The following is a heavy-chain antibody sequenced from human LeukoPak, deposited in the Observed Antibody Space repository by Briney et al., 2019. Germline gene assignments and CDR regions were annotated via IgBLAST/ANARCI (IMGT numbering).Heavy chain of an antibody. CDR2: IYSGGST. V-gene: IGHV3-66*02. Sequence: TGGSLRLSCAASGFTISSNYMSWVRQAPGKGLEWVSVIYSGGSTYYADSVKGRFTISRDNSKNTLYLQMNSLRAEDTAVYYCAKEDRDYDFWSGLNYYYGMDVWGQGTTVTVSS. J-gene: IGHJ6*02. D-gene: IGHD3-3*01. CDR1: GFTISSNY. CDR3: AKEDRDYDFWSGLNYYYGMDV.